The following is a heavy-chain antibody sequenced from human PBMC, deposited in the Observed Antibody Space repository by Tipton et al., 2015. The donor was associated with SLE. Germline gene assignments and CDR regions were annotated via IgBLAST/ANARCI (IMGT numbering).Heavy chain of an antibody. CDR2: IYYSGTT. D-gene: IGHD6-19*01. CDR1: GGSITNTIYY. CDR3: ARHQAVAGSSAFDS. V-gene: IGHV4-39*01. J-gene: IGHJ3*01. Sequence: TLSLTCTVSGGSITNTIYYWGWIRQPPGKGLEWIGTIYYSGTTYYNPSLKSRVTISVDTSRNQFSLNLNSVTATDTAVYYCARHQAVAGSSAFDSWGQGTLVTVSS.